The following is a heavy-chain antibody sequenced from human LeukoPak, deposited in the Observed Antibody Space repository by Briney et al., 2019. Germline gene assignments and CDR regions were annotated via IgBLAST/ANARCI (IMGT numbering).Heavy chain of an antibody. J-gene: IGHJ4*02. CDR1: GFTFSSYS. CDR2: MNIDGSEK. V-gene: IGHV3-7*03. Sequence: PGGSLRLSCAASGFTFSSYSMNWVRQAPGKRPEWVANMNIDGSEKHYADSVKGRFFISRDNARNLVYLQMASLRVEDTAIYYCARDPVEWELLLDYWGQGTPVTVSS. CDR3: ARDPVEWELLLDY. D-gene: IGHD1-26*01.